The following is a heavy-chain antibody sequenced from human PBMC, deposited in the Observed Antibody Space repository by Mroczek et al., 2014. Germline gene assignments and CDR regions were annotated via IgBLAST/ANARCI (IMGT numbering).Heavy chain of an antibody. CDR3: ARDGKTALLFGVVNYYYYYYMDV. J-gene: IGHJ6*03. CDR1: GGSISSGSYY. D-gene: IGHD3-3*01. V-gene: IGHV4-61*02. CDR2: IYTSGST. Sequence: QVQLQQWGPGLVKPSQTLSLTCTVSGGSISSGSYYWSWIRQPAGKGLEWIGRIYTSGSTNYNPSLKSRVTMSVDTSKNQFSLKLSSVTAADTAVYYCARDGKTALLFGVVNYYYYYYMDVWGKGTTVTVSS.